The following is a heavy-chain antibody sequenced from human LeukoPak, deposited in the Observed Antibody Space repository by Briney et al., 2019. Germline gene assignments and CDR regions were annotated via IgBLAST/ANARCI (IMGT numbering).Heavy chain of an antibody. CDR2: IYYSGST. D-gene: IGHD1-26*01. CDR1: GGSISSGDYY. CDR3: AREGLGGSHGYYYYYMDV. J-gene: IGHJ6*03. Sequence: SETLSLTCTVSGGSISSGDYYWSWIRQPPGKGLEWIGYIYYSGSTNYNPSLKSRVTISVDTSKNQFSLKLSSVTAADTAVYYCAREGLGGSHGYYYYYMDVWGKGTTVTVSS. V-gene: IGHV4-61*08.